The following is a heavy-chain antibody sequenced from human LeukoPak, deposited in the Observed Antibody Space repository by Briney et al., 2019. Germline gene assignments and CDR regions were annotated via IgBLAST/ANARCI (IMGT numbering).Heavy chain of an antibody. CDR2: ITNTGRTA. D-gene: IGHD1-14*01. J-gene: IGHJ3*01. CDR3: ARPHTTNWPNDAFDL. CDR1: GFTFNDYN. V-gene: IGHV3-48*01. Sequence: GGSLRLSCAASGFTFNDYNMNWVRQAPGKGPEWLTYITNTGRTAHYVDSVKGRFTISRDNAKNSLYLQMNSLTTDDTAIYYCARPHTTNWPNDAFDLWGQGTLVTVSS.